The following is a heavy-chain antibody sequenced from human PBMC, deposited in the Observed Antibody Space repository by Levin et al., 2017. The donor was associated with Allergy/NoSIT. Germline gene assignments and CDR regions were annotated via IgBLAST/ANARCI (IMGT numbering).Heavy chain of an antibody. CDR3: ARDPSDRPRIAAADY. CDR2: ISSSSSYI. V-gene: IGHV3-21*01. J-gene: IGHJ4*02. D-gene: IGHD6-13*01. CDR1: GFTFSSYS. Sequence: GESLKISCAASGFTFSSYSMNWVRQAPGKGLEWVSSISSSSSYIYYADSVKGRFTISRDNAKNSLYLQMNSLRAEDTAVYYCARDPSDRPRIAAADYWGQGTLVTVSS.